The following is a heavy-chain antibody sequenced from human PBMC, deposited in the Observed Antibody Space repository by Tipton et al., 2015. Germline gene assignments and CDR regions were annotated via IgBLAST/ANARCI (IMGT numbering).Heavy chain of an antibody. CDR3: ARDLEHGMDV. CDR2: ISFSDTT. V-gene: IGHV4-61*01. Sequence: GLVKPSETLSLTCTVSGGSVSSGSYYWSWIRQPPGKGLEWIGYISFSDTTHYNPSLKSRVTISTDTSKNQFFLNLTSVTAADTAVYFCARDLEHGMDVWGQGTTVTVSS. D-gene: IGHD5-24*01. CDR1: GGSVSSGSYY. J-gene: IGHJ6*02.